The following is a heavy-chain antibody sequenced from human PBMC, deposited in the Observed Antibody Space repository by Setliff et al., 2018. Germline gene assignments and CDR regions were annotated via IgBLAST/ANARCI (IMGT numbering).Heavy chain of an antibody. J-gene: IGHJ4*02. CDR3: ATSVSWIQLVLYPQGHPEPFDY. V-gene: IGHV4-34*01. D-gene: IGHD5-18*01. CDR1: GGSFSGYY. CDR2: INHSGST. Sequence: PSETLSLTCAVYGGSFSGYYWSWIRQPPGKGLEWIGEINHSGSTNYNPSLKSRVTISVDRSKNQFSLKLSSVIAADTAVYYCATSVSWIQLVLYPQGHPEPFDYWGQGTLVTVSS.